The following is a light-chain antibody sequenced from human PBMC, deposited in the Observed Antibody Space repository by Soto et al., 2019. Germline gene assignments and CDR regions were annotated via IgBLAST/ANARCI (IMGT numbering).Light chain of an antibody. V-gene: IGKV1-17*03. Sequence: DIQMTQSPSVVSASVGDRVTITCRASQGISSYVAWFQQKPGKVPKSLIYAASKLQSGVPSRFSGSGSGTEFTLTISCLQPEDFATYYCLQHNSYPVSFGGGTKVEIK. CDR1: QGISSY. CDR3: LQHNSYPVS. J-gene: IGKJ4*01. CDR2: AAS.